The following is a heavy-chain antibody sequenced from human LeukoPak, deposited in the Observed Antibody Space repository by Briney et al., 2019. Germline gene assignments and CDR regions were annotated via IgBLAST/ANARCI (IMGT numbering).Heavy chain of an antibody. Sequence: SVKVSCKASGGTFSSYAISWVRQAPGQGLEWMGGIIPIFGTANYAQKFQGRVTITADKSTSTAYMELSSLRSEDTAVYYCARDLITNYGDYVFDPWGQGTLVTVSS. CDR1: GGTFSSYA. J-gene: IGHJ5*02. CDR2: IIPIFGTA. D-gene: IGHD4-17*01. CDR3: ARDLITNYGDYVFDP. V-gene: IGHV1-69*06.